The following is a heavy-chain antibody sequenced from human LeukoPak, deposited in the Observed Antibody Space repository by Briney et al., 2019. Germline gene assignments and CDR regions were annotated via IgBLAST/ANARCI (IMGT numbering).Heavy chain of an antibody. J-gene: IGHJ4*02. D-gene: IGHD2-2*01. CDR3: ARVGGYQLPKFDY. V-gene: IGHV3-48*02. Sequence: GGSLRLSCAASGFNFNSFAMNWVRQAPGKGLEWILYISSSSSTIYYSDSVKGRFSISRDNAKNSVYLEMNSPRDEDTAVYYCARVGGYQLPKFDYWGRGTLVTVSS. CDR2: ISSSSSTI. CDR1: GFNFNSFA.